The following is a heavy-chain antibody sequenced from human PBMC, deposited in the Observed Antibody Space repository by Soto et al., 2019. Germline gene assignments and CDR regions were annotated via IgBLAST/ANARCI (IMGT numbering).Heavy chain of an antibody. CDR3: ARLYYYDSSGYYPPFDY. V-gene: IGHV5-51*01. J-gene: IGHJ4*02. D-gene: IGHD3-22*01. CDR1: GYSLTIYC. CDR2: IYPGDSDT. Sequence: PGESLKISCKGSGYSLTIYCIGWVRQMPWKGLEWMGIIYPGDSDTRYSPSFQGQVTISADKSISTAYLQWSSLKASDTAMYYCARLYYYDSSGYYPPFDYWGQGTLVTVSS.